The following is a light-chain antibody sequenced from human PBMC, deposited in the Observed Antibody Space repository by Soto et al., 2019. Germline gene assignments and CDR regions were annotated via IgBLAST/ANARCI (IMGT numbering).Light chain of an antibody. CDR2: EVS. CDR1: SSDVGGYNY. CDR3: NSYTTTSTPYV. Sequence: ALTQPASVSGSPGQSITISCTGTSSDVGGYNYVSWYQQLPGKAPKLMIYEVSNRPSGVSIRFSGSKSGNTASLTISGLRAEDEADYYCNSYTTTSTPYVFGTGTKVTVL. J-gene: IGLJ1*01. V-gene: IGLV2-14*01.